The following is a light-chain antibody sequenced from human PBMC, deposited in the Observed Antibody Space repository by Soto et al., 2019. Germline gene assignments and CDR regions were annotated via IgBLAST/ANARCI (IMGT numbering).Light chain of an antibody. CDR2: GAS. Sequence: EIVITQSPATLSVSPWERATLSCRASQSVSSNLAWYQQKPCQAPRLLIYGASTRATGIPARFSGSGSGAEFTLTISSLQSEDFAVYYCQQYNNWPPWTFGQGTKVDIK. CDR1: QSVSSN. J-gene: IGKJ1*01. V-gene: IGKV3-15*01. CDR3: QQYNNWPPWT.